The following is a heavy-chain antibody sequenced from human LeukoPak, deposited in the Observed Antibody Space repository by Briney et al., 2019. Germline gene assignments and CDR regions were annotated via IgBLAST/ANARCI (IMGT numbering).Heavy chain of an antibody. V-gene: IGHV3-21*01. CDR2: VSTSSSYI. J-gene: IGHJ6*02. CDR3: ASINTPSYGMDV. D-gene: IGHD5-18*01. Sequence: PGGSLRLSCATSGFTFSSYSMNWVRQAPGKGLEWVSSVSTSSSYIYYADSVKGRFTISRDNAKKSVYLQMNSLRAEDTAVYYCASINTPSYGMDVWGQGTTVTVSS. CDR1: GFTFSSYS.